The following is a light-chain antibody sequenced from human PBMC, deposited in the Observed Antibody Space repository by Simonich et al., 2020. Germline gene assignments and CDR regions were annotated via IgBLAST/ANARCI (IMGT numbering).Light chain of an antibody. CDR1: ALPKKY. J-gene: IGLJ3*02. CDR3: YSTDSSGNRV. Sequence: SYELTQPPSVSVSPGQTARITCSGDALPKKYAYWYQQKSGQAPVLVIYEDSKRPSGFPERFSGASSGTMATLTISGAQGEDEADYYCYSTDSSGNRVFGGGTKLTVL. CDR2: EDS. V-gene: IGLV3-10*01.